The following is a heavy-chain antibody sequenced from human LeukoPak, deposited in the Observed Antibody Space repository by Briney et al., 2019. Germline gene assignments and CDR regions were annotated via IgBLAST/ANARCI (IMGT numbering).Heavy chain of an antibody. Sequence: GGSLRLSCAASGFSFSTFWMTWVRQAPGRGLEWVANIRHGGSETHYVDSVKGRFTISRDNAKNSLFLQLSSLRAEDTAVYYCARDRTYYDGSAYYDVFDVWGQGTMVTVSS. V-gene: IGHV3-7*01. D-gene: IGHD3-22*01. CDR2: IRHGGSET. CDR1: GFSFSTFW. J-gene: IGHJ3*01. CDR3: ARDRTYYDGSAYYDVFDV.